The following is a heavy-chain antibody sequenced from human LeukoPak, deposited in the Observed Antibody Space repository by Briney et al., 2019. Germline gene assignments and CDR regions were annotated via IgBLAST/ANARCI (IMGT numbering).Heavy chain of an antibody. CDR2: IYTTVST. D-gene: IGHD2-15*01. V-gene: IGHV4-4*07. CDR3: ARGPRATATQVFDI. J-gene: IGHJ3*02. CDR1: DGSITNSY. Sequence: SETLSLTCTVSDGSITNSYWFWIRQPARKGLEWIGRIYTTVSTNYNPSLNSRVTMSVDTSKNQFSLKLNSVTAADTAVYYCARGPRATATQVFDIWGQGTRVTVSS.